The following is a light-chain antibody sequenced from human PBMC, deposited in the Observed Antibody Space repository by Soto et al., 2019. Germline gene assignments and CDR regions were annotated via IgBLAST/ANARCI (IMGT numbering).Light chain of an antibody. V-gene: IGLV2-8*01. CDR2: EIN. J-gene: IGLJ1*01. CDR3: SSFAGSKNFPYV. CDR1: SSDVGAYDY. Sequence: QSALTQPPSASGSPGQSVTISCTGTSSDVGAYDYVSWYQQHPGKAPKLMIYEINKRPSGVPDRFSGSMSGNTASLTVSGLQAEDEADYYCSSFAGSKNFPYVFGTGTKLTVL.